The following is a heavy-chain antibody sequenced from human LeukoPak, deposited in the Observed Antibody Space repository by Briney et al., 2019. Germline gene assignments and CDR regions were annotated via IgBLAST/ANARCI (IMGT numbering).Heavy chain of an antibody. Sequence: ASVKVSCKASGYTFTGYYMHWVLQAPGQGLEWMGWINPNSGGTNYAQKFQGRVTMTRDTSISTAYMELSRLRSDDTAVYYCARDGARIVGATVPGDYWGQGTLVTVSS. CDR1: GYTFTGYY. V-gene: IGHV1-2*02. J-gene: IGHJ4*02. CDR2: INPNSGGT. CDR3: ARDGARIVGATVPGDY. D-gene: IGHD1-26*01.